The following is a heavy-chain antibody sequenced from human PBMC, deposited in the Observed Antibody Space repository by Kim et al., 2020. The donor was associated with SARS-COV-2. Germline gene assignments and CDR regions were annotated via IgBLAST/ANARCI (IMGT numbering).Heavy chain of an antibody. CDR2: IRSKANSYAT. D-gene: IGHD6-6*01. CDR3: THQSSIAARPGEGGWFDP. CDR1: GFTFSGSA. J-gene: IGHJ5*02. Sequence: GGSLRLSCAASGFTFSGSAMHWVRQASGKGLEWVGRIRSKANSYATAYAASVKGRFTISRDDTKNTAYLQMNSLKTEDTAVYYCTHQSSIAARPGEGGWFDPWGQGTLVTVSS. V-gene: IGHV3-73*01.